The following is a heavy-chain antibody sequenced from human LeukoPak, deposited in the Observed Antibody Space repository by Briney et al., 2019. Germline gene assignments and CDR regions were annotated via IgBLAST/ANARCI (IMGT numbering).Heavy chain of an antibody. V-gene: IGHV5-10-1*01. CDR2: IDPSDSYT. J-gene: IGHJ4*02. D-gene: IGHD2-15*01. CDR1: GYSFTSYW. CDR3: ARRLQRHFDY. Sequence: GESLKISWKGSGYSFTSYWISWVRQMPGKGLEWMGRIDPSDSYTNYSPSFQGHVTISVDKSNSPAYLQWSSLKASDTAMYYCARRLQRHFDYWGQGTLVTVSS.